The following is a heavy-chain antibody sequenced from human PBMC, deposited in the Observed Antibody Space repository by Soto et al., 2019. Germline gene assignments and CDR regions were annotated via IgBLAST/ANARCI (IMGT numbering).Heavy chain of an antibody. Sequence: EVQLVESGGGLVQPGGSLRLSCGASGLAFSTSWMAWVRQAPGKGLEWVGELNPDGSVKTYVEAVRGRVTISVDKAKNSVSRPINSLRGEDTAIYYCARDPYFGAIAYWGRGTLVTVSP. V-gene: IGHV3-7*01. D-gene: IGHD3-16*01. CDR1: GLAFSTSW. CDR2: LNPDGSVK. CDR3: ARDPYFGAIAY. J-gene: IGHJ4*02.